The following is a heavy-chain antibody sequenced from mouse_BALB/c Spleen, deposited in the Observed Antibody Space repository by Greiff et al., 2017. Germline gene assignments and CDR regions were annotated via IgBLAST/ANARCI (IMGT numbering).Heavy chain of an antibody. V-gene: IGHV1-69*02. J-gene: IGHJ2*01. CDR3: ARYGLRLRYFDY. CDR1: GYTFTSYW. CDR2: IDPSDSYT. D-gene: IGHD1-2*01. Sequence: LVESGAELVKPGASVKLSCKASGYTFTSYWMHWVKQRPGQGLEWIGEIDPSDSYTNYNQKFKGKATLTVDKSSSTAYMQLSSLTSEGSAVYYCARYGLRLRYFDYWGQGTTLTVSS.